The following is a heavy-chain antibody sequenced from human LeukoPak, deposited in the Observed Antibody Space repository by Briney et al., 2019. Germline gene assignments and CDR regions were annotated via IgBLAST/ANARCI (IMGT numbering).Heavy chain of an antibody. CDR3: ARAPGYSYGYSLDY. D-gene: IGHD5-18*01. CDR1: GFTFSSYE. Sequence: GGSLRLSCAASGFTFSSYEMNWVRQAPGKGLEWVSYISSSGNTISYADSVKGRFTISRDNAKNPLYLQMNSLRAEDTAVYYCARAPGYSYGYSLDYWGQGTLVTVSS. V-gene: IGHV3-48*03. J-gene: IGHJ4*02. CDR2: ISSSGNTI.